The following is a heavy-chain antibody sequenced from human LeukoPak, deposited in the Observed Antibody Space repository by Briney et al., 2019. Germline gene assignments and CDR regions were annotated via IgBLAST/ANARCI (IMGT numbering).Heavy chain of an antibody. CDR1: GGTFSSYA. CDR2: IIPIFGTA. Sequence: GASVKVSCKASGGTFSSYAISWVRQAPGQGLEWMGGIIPIFGTANYAQKFQGRVTITADESTSTAYMELSSLRSEDTAVYYCARVRYSTYSESPPESDYWGQGTLVTVSS. D-gene: IGHD2-2*01. V-gene: IGHV1-69*13. CDR3: ARVRYSTYSESPPESDY. J-gene: IGHJ4*02.